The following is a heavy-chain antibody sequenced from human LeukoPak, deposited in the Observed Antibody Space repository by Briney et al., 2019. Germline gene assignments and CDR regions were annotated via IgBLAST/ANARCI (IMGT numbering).Heavy chain of an antibody. CDR1: GGSISSYY. CDR2: IYYSGST. Sequence: LEALSLTCTVSGGSISSYYWSWIRQPPGKGLEWIGYIYYSGSTNYNPSLKSRVTISVDTSKNQFSLKLSSVTAANTAVYYCARGGRRVYDILTGYYDYWGQGTLVTVSS. CDR3: ARGGRRVYDILTGYYDY. J-gene: IGHJ4*02. D-gene: IGHD3-9*01. V-gene: IGHV4-59*12.